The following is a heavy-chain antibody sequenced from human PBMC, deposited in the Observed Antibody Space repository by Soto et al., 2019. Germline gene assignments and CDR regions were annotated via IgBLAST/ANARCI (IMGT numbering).Heavy chain of an antibody. V-gene: IGHV4-39*01. J-gene: IGHJ4*02. CDR3: ASRTTGTTFPFDY. CDR1: GGSISSSSYY. Sequence: SETLSLTCTVSGGSISSSSYYWDWLRQPPGKGLEWIGSIYYSGSTYYNPSLKSRVTISVDTSKNQFSLKLSSVTAADTAVYYCASRTTGTTFPFDYWGQGTLVTVSS. CDR2: IYYSGST. D-gene: IGHD1-1*01.